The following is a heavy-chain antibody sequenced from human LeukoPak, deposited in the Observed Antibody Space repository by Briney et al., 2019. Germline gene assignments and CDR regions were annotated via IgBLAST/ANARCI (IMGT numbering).Heavy chain of an antibody. CDR1: GYTYTSYG. V-gene: IGHV1-18*01. D-gene: IGHD3-22*01. Sequence: ASVNVSCKASGYTYTSYGISWVRQGPGQGLEWMGWISAYNGNTNYAQKPQGRVTMTTDTSTSTAYMELRSLRSDDTAVYYCARGLYDSSGYYTVPFDYWGQGTLVTVSS. J-gene: IGHJ4*02. CDR2: ISAYNGNT. CDR3: ARGLYDSSGYYTVPFDY.